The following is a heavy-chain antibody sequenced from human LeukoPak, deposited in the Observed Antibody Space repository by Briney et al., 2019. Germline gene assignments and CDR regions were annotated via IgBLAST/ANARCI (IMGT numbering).Heavy chain of an antibody. J-gene: IGHJ4*02. D-gene: IGHD4-17*01. Sequence: GASVKVSCKASGYTFTGYYMHWVRQAPGQGLEWMGRINPNSGGTNYAQKFQGRVTMTRDTSISTAYMELSRLRSDDTAVYYCARDPIMTTGTPPLDYWGQGTLVTISS. CDR2: INPNSGGT. CDR1: GYTFTGYY. V-gene: IGHV1-2*06. CDR3: ARDPIMTTGTPPLDY.